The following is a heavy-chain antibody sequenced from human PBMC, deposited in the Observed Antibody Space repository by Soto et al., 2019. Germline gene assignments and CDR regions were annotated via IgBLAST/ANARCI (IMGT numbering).Heavy chain of an antibody. J-gene: IGHJ5*02. CDR2: ISSSSSTI. CDR1: GFTFSSYS. Sequence: EVQLVESGGGLVQPGGSLRLSCAASGFTFSSYSMNWVRQAPGKGLEWVSYISSSSSTIYYADSVKGRFSISRDNAKNSLYLQMNSLRDEDTAVYYCAREWNPLNWFDPWGQGTLVTVSS. D-gene: IGHD1-1*01. CDR3: AREWNPLNWFDP. V-gene: IGHV3-48*02.